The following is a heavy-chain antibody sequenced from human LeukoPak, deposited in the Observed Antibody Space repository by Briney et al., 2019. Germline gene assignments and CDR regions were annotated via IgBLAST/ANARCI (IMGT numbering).Heavy chain of an antibody. CDR3: ADPGVGN. CDR1: GFSFSSYW. Sequence: PGGSLRLSCTASGFSFSSYWMSWVRQAPGKGLEWVANIKQNGSEKSYVDSVKGRFTISRDNAKNSLYLQMNSLRAEDTAVYYCADPGVGNWGQGTLVTVSS. CDR2: IKQNGSEK. J-gene: IGHJ4*02. D-gene: IGHD2-8*01. V-gene: IGHV3-7*01.